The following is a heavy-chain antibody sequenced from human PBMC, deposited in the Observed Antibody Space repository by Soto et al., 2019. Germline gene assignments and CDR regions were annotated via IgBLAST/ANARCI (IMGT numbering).Heavy chain of an antibody. J-gene: IGHJ4*02. CDR3: ATGRGILTGYYLDY. V-gene: IGHV1-2*04. D-gene: IGHD3-9*01. Sequence: ASVKVSCKASGYTFTGYYMHWVRQAPGQGLEWMGWINPNSGGTNYAQKFQGWVTMTRDTSISTAYMELSRLRSDDTAVYYCATGRGILTGYYLDYWGQGTLVTVSS. CDR1: GYTFTGYY. CDR2: INPNSGGT.